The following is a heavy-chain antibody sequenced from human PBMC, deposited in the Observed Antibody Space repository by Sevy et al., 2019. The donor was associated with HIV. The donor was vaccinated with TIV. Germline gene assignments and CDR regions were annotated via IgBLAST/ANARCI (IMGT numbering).Heavy chain of an antibody. D-gene: IGHD4-17*01. J-gene: IGHJ4*02. CDR2: ISVCSGTV. Sequence: GGSLRLSCTVSGFTFSSYTMNWVRQAPGRGLEWLSYISVCSGTVYYADSVKGRFTISRDNAKNSLYLQMNSLRAEDSAVYYCVRDTSYGDPYYSDYWGQGTLVTVSS. CDR1: GFTFSSYT. CDR3: VRDTSYGDPYYSDY. V-gene: IGHV3-48*01.